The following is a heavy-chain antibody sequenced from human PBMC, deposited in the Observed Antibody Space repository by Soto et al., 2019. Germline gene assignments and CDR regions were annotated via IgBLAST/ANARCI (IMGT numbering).Heavy chain of an antibody. CDR1: GGYISSYY. CDR2: IYYTGST. Sequence: SETLCLTCTVSGGYISSYYWIWILQPPGKGLEWIGYIYYTGSTNYNPSLKSRVTISVDTSKKHFSLRLSSVTAADTAVYYCAKGGGTSSTSDWYFELWGRGALVTVSS. D-gene: IGHD6-6*01. V-gene: IGHV4-59*01. J-gene: IGHJ2*01. CDR3: AKGGGTSSTSDWYFEL.